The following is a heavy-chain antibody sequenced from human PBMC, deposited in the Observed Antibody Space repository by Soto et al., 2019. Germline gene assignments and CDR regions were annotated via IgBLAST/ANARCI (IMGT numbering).Heavy chain of an antibody. Sequence: QVHLVQSGAEVRKPGASVKVSCKASGYTFTSYAMHWVRQAPGQGLEWMGWINAGSGNTKSSQKFQDRVTISRDTSASTAYMELTSLRSEDTAVYYCARDTGDGTFDFWGQGTLVTVSS. V-gene: IGHV1-3*01. J-gene: IGHJ4*02. CDR1: GYTFTSYA. CDR2: INAGSGNT. CDR3: ARDTGDGTFDF. D-gene: IGHD7-27*01.